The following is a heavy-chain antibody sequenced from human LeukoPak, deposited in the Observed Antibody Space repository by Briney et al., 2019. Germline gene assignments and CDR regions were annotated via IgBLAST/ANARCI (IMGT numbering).Heavy chain of an antibody. Sequence: PSQTLSPSRTVSGGSPTRYSWSAIPESPRGGLERSGDISYSGSAHSTPSLKSRVTISVDTSKNQFPLKLSSVTAADTAVYYCARDLLGVTQGDAYNNEHYYYYYMDVWGKGTTVTVSS. CDR1: GGSPTRYS. V-gene: IGHV4-59*12. CDR2: ISYSGSA. J-gene: IGHJ6*03. CDR3: ARDLLGVTQGDAYNNEHYYYYYMDV. D-gene: IGHD5-24*01.